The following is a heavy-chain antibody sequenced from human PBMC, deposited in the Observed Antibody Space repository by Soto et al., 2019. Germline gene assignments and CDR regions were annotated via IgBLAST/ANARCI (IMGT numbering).Heavy chain of an antibody. D-gene: IGHD2-15*01. CDR3: ARDQGGFSGYYYYGMDV. J-gene: IGHJ6*02. Sequence: GGSLRLSCAASGFTFSSYGMHWVRQAPGKGLEWVAVIWYDGSNKYYADSVKGRFTISRDNSKNTLYLQMNSLRAEDTAVYYCARDQGGFSGYYYYGMDVWGQGTTVTVSS. CDR2: IWYDGSNK. CDR1: GFTFSSYG. V-gene: IGHV3-33*01.